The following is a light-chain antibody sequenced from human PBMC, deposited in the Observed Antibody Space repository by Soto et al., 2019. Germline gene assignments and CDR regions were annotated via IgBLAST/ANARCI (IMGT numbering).Light chain of an antibody. CDR1: QSVSRS. Sequence: EIVLTQSPATLSLSPGERATLSCRASQSVSRSLAWYQQKPGQAPRLLISDASNGATGIPARFSGSGSGTDFTLTISSLEPEDFAVYYCQQRSNWPLTFGGGTKVEIK. V-gene: IGKV3-11*01. J-gene: IGKJ4*01. CDR3: QQRSNWPLT. CDR2: DAS.